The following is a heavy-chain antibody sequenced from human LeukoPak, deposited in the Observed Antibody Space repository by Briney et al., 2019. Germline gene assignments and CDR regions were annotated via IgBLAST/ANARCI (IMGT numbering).Heavy chain of an antibody. CDR2: IYTSGST. V-gene: IGHV4-4*07. CDR1: GGSFSGYY. CDR3: AREGLYYDSSGYCYFAFDI. D-gene: IGHD3-22*01. J-gene: IGHJ3*02. Sequence: NPSETLSLTCAVYGGSFSGYYWSWSRQPAGKGLEWIGRIYTSGSTTYNPSLKSRVTISVDTSKNQFSLKLSSVTAADTAVYYCAREGLYYDSSGYCYFAFDIWGQGTMVTVSS.